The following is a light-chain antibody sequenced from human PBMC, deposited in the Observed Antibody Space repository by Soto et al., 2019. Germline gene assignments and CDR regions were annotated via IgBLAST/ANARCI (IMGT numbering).Light chain of an antibody. J-gene: IGKJ5*01. CDR1: QSVSSY. Sequence: EIVLTQSPATLSLSPGARATLSCRASQSVSSYLAWYQQKPGQAPRLLIYDASNRATGIPARFSGSGSGTDFTLTISSLEPEDFAVDDGQQYGSPPITFGQGTRLEIK. V-gene: IGKV3-11*01. CDR3: QQYGSPPIT. CDR2: DAS.